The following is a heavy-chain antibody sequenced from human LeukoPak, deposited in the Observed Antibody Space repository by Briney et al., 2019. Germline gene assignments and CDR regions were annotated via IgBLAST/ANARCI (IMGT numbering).Heavy chain of an antibody. CDR1: GFTFDDYA. Sequence: QAGGSLRLSCAASGFTFDDYAMHWVRQVPGKGLEWVSLISGDGYSTYYVDSVKGRFTISRDNSKNTLFLQMNSLRAEDTAVYYCAKVSCSGNTCTWYFQEWGQGTLVTVSS. V-gene: IGHV3-43*02. CDR2: ISGDGYST. D-gene: IGHD2-15*01. J-gene: IGHJ1*01. CDR3: AKVSCSGNTCTWYFQE.